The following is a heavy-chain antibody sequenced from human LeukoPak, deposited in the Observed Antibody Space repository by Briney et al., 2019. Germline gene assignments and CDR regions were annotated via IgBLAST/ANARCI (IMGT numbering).Heavy chain of an antibody. Sequence: GASLQISCKGSGSNFTSYWIGWVRQLPGKGLEWMGIIYPGDSDTRYSPSFQGQVTISADKSISTAYLQWSSLKASDTAMYYCAARRSDWSWFDPWGQGTLVTVSS. D-gene: IGHD3-9*01. J-gene: IGHJ5*02. CDR3: AARRSDWSWFDP. CDR2: IYPGDSDT. CDR1: GSNFTSYW. V-gene: IGHV5-51*01.